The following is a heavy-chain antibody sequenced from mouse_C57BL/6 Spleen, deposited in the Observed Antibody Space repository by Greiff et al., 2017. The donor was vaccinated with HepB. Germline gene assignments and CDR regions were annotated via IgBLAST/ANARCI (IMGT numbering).Heavy chain of an antibody. J-gene: IGHJ2*01. V-gene: IGHV1-69*01. CDR2: IDPSDSYT. Sequence: QVQLQQPGAELVMPGASVKLSCKASGYTFTSYWMHWVKQRPGQGLEWIGEIDPSDSYTNYNQKFKGKSTLTVDKSSSTAYMRLSSLTSEDSAVYYCARGLIYPDFDYWGQGTTLTVSS. CDR1: GYTFTSYW. D-gene: IGHD2-2*01. CDR3: ARGLIYPDFDY.